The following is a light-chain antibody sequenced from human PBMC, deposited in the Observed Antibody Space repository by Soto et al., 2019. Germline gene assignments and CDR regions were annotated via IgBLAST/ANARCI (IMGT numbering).Light chain of an antibody. V-gene: IGLV1-40*01. CDR2: GNT. J-gene: IGLJ2*01. CDR1: SSNIGSGYD. Sequence: QAVVTQPPSVSGAPGQRVTISCTGSSSNIGSGYDVHWYRQLPGTAPKLLIYGNTNRPSGVPDRFSGSKSGTSASLAITGLQAEDEADYYCQSYDTRLSVVFGGGTKLTVL. CDR3: QSYDTRLSVV.